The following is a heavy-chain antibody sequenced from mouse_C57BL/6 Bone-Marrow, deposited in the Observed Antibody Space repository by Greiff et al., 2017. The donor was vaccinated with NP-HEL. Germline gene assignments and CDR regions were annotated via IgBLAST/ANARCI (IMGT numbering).Heavy chain of an antibody. J-gene: IGHJ1*03. CDR1: GYTFTDYE. D-gene: IGHD2-5*01. CDR2: IDPETGGT. Sequence: VQLQQSGAELVRPGASVTLSCKASGYTFTDYEMHWVKQTPVHGLEWIGAIDPETGGTAYNQKFKGKAILTADKSSSTAYMEHRSLKSEDSAVYYCTRPYSNSWYFDVWGTGTTVTVSS. V-gene: IGHV1-15*01. CDR3: TRPYSNSWYFDV.